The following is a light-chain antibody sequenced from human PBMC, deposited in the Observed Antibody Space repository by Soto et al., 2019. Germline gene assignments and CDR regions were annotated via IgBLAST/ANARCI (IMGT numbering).Light chain of an antibody. V-gene: IGLV1-40*01. Sequence: SALPKPPSVSGSPGQRVTISCTGSSSNIGAGYDVHWYQQLPGTAPKLLIYGNSNRPSGVPDRFSGSKSGTSASLAITGLQAEDEADYYCQSYDSSPPFYVFGTGTKVTVL. CDR3: QSYDSSPPFYV. CDR2: GNS. CDR1: SSNIGAGYD. J-gene: IGLJ1*01.